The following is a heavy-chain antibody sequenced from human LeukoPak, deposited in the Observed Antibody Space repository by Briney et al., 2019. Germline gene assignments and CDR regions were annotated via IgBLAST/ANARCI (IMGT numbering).Heavy chain of an antibody. Sequence: ASVKVSCKASGYTFTGYYMHWVRQAAGQGLEWMGWINPNSGGTNYAQKFQGRVTMTRDTSISTAYMELSRLRSDDTAVYYCARVLTGPNWFDPWGQGTLVTVSS. V-gene: IGHV1-2*02. CDR3: ARVLTGPNWFDP. CDR2: INPNSGGT. CDR1: GYTFTGYY. D-gene: IGHD3-9*01. J-gene: IGHJ5*02.